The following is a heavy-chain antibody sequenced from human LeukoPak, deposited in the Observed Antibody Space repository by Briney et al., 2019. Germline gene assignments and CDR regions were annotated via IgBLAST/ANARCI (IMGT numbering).Heavy chain of an antibody. J-gene: IGHJ4*02. CDR2: INAGNGKT. CDR1: GYTFSNYA. D-gene: IGHD3-9*01. Sequence: ASVKVSCKASGYTFSNYAVHWVRQAPGQRLEWKGWINAGNGKTNYSQRFQGRVTLTRDTSASTVYMELRSLRSEDTAVYYCARGYYDLLTGHVVTYYFDYWGQGTLVTVS. V-gene: IGHV1-3*01. CDR3: ARGYYDLLTGHVVTYYFDY.